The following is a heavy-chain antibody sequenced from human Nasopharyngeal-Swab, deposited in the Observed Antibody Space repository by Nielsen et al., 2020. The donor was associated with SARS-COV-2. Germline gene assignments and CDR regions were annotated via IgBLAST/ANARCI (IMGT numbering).Heavy chain of an antibody. D-gene: IGHD3-3*01. V-gene: IGHV3-23*03. J-gene: IGHJ6*02. Sequence: GGSLRLSCAASGFTFSDYYMSWIRQAPGKGLEWVSVIYSGGSSTYYADSVKGRFTISRDNSKNTLYLQMNSLRAEDTAVYYCAKDRRVSESYDFWSGYIYYYYYGMDVWGQGTTVTVSS. CDR2: IYSGGSST. CDR3: AKDRRVSESYDFWSGYIYYYYYGMDV. CDR1: GFTFSDYY.